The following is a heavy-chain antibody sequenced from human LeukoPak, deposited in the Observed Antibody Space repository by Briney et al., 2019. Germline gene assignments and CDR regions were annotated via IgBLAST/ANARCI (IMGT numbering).Heavy chain of an antibody. CDR3: ASGEYSGYDLAY. CDR2: LYSGGTT. D-gene: IGHD5-12*01. V-gene: IGHV3-53*01. J-gene: IGHJ4*02. CDR1: GFTVSSNY. Sequence: PGGSLRLSCAASGFTVSSNYMSWVRQAPGKGLELVSVLYSGGTTYFADSVKGRFTISRDNSKNTLYLQINSLRAEDTAVYYCASGEYSGYDLAYWGQGTLVTVSS.